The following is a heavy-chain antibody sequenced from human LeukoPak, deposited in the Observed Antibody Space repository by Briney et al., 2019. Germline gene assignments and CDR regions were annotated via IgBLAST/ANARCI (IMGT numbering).Heavy chain of an antibody. CDR3: ARTRVVPAAGNWFDP. Sequence: SETLSLTCTVSGGSISSYYWSWLRQPAGKGLEWIGRIYTSGSTNYNPSLKSRVTMSVDTSKNQFSLKLSSVTAADTAVYYCARTRVVPAAGNWFDPWGQGTLVTVSS. J-gene: IGHJ5*02. CDR1: GGSISSYY. CDR2: IYTSGST. D-gene: IGHD2-2*01. V-gene: IGHV4-4*07.